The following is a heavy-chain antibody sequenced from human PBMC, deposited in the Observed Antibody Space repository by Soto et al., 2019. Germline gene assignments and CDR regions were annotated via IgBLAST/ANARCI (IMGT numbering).Heavy chain of an antibody. CDR3: AKGHGYYDFWSGYYTEYDGMDV. CDR1: GFTFSSYA. D-gene: IGHD3-3*01. J-gene: IGHJ6*02. CDR2: ISGSGGST. Sequence: GGSLRLSCAASGFTFSSYAMSWVRQAPGKGLEWVSAISGSGGSTYYADSVKGRFTISRDNSKNTLYLQMNSLRAEDTAVYYCAKGHGYYDFWSGYYTEYDGMDVWGQGTTVTVSS. V-gene: IGHV3-23*01.